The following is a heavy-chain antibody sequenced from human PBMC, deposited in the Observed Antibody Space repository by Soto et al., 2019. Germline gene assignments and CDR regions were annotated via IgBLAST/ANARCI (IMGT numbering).Heavy chain of an antibody. CDR1: GDSFSNYW. Sequence: PGQSLKISCKGSGDSFSNYWIAWVRQMPGKGLEWMGIIYPGDSDTRYSPSFQGQVTISADTSINTVYLQWSSLKDSDTAVYYCARVRNRDYDYWFDPWGQGSLGTVSS. J-gene: IGHJ5*02. D-gene: IGHD5-12*01. CDR2: IYPGDSDT. V-gene: IGHV5-51*01. CDR3: ARVRNRDYDYWFDP.